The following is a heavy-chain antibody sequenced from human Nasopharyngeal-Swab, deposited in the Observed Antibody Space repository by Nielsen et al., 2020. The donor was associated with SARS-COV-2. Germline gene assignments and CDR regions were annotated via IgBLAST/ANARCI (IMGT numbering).Heavy chain of an antibody. D-gene: IGHD6-13*01. CDR1: GFTFSSYA. V-gene: IGHV3-23*01. J-gene: IGHJ6*02. Sequence: GESLKISCAASGFTFSSYAMSWVRQAPGKGLEWVSAISGSGGSTYYADSVKGRFTISRDNSKNTLYLQMNSLRAEDTAVYYCANLPFPGYSSSWYQNFGSAGMDVWGQGTTVTVSS. CDR2: ISGSGGST. CDR3: ANLPFPGYSSSWYQNFGSAGMDV.